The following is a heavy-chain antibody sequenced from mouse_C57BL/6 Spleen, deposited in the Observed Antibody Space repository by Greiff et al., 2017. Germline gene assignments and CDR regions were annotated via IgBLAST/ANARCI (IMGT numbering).Heavy chain of an antibody. CDR2: IYPRGGNT. V-gene: IGHV1-81*01. J-gene: IGHJ2*01. CDR3: ASGETTVVGDY. D-gene: IGHD1-1*01. CDR1: GYTFTSYG. Sequence: QVQLQQSGAELARPGASVKLSCKASGYTFTSYGISWVKQSTGQGLEWIGEIYPRGGNTYYNEKFKGKATLTADKSSSTAYMELRSLTSEDSAVXFCASGETTVVGDYWGQGTTLTVSS.